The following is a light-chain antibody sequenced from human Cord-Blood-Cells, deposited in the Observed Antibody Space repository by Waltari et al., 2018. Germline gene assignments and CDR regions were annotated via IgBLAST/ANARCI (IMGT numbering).Light chain of an antibody. Sequence: SSELTQDPAVSVALGQTVRITCQGDSLRSYYASWYQQKPGQAPVLVIYGKNNRPSGIPHRFSGSSSGNTSSLTITGAQAEDEADYYCNSRDSSGNHLGVFGTGTKVTVL. V-gene: IGLV3-19*01. CDR2: GKN. CDR1: SLRSYY. CDR3: NSRDSSGNHLGV. J-gene: IGLJ1*01.